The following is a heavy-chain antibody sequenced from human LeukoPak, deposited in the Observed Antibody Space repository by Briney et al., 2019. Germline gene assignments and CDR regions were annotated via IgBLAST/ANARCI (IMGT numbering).Heavy chain of an antibody. CDR3: ARTPPPGGYYYYYMDV. CDR1: GGSISSSSYY. D-gene: IGHD1-14*01. J-gene: IGHJ6*03. CDR2: IYYSGST. V-gene: IGHV4-39*01. Sequence: SETLSLTCTVSGGSISSSSYYWGWIRQPPGKWLEWIGSIYYSGSTYYNPSLKSRVTISVDTSKNQFSLKLSSVPAADTAVYYCARTPPPGGYYYYYMDVWGKGTTVTVSS.